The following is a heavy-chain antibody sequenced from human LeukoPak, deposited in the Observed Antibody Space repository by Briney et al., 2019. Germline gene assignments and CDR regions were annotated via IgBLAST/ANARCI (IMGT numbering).Heavy chain of an antibody. CDR3: TKDRNPGLPPYARGSFDY. J-gene: IGHJ4*02. CDR1: GFTFDDYA. Sequence: PGGSLRLSGAASGFTFDDYAMHWVRQAPGKGLVWVSGISWNSGSIGYADTVKGRFTISRDNAKNSLYLQMNSLRAEDMALHHCTKDRNPGLPPYARGSFDYWGQRTLVTASS. V-gene: IGHV3-9*03. CDR2: ISWNSGSI. D-gene: IGHD1-14*01.